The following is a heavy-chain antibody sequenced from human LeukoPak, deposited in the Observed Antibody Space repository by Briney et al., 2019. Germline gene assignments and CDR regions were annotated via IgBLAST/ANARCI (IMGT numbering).Heavy chain of an antibody. CDR1: GGTFSSYA. CDR2: IIPIFGTA. CDR3: ASGRRQDYYYYGMDV. J-gene: IGHJ6*02. Sequence: GVSVKVSCKASGGTFSSYAISWVRQAPGQGLEWMGGIIPIFGTANYAQKFQGRVTITADESTSTAYMELSSLRSEDTAVYYCASGRRQDYYYYGMDVWGQGTTVTVSS. V-gene: IGHV1-69*13.